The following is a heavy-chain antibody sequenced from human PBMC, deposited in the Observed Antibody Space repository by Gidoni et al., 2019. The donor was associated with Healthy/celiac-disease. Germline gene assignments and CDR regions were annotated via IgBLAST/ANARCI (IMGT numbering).Heavy chain of an antibody. CDR3: ARDRGITIFGVVNAFDI. CDR1: GFTFSRYS. Sequence: EVQLVESGGGLVKPGGSLRLSCAASGFTFSRYSMNWVRQAPGKGLEWVSSISSSSSYIYYADSVKGRFTISRDNAKNSLYLQMNSLRAEDTAVYYCARDRGITIFGVVNAFDIWGQGTMVTVSS. J-gene: IGHJ3*02. CDR2: ISSSSSYI. V-gene: IGHV3-21*01. D-gene: IGHD3-3*01.